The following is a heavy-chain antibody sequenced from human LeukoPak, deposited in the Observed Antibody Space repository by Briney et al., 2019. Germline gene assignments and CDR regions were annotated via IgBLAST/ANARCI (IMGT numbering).Heavy chain of an antibody. CDR3: ARAPFNYGYKKVLNHYGVDV. Sequence: SETLSLTCSVSGDSISSGDYYWSWIRPLPGKGLEWIGYMYFSGRTDFNPSLESRVTISVDTSQSQFSLSLTSVTAADTAVYFCARAPFNYGYKKVLNHYGVDVWGQGTAVTVSS. CDR1: GDSISSGDYY. D-gene: IGHD5-24*01. V-gene: IGHV4-31*03. J-gene: IGHJ6*02. CDR2: MYFSGRT.